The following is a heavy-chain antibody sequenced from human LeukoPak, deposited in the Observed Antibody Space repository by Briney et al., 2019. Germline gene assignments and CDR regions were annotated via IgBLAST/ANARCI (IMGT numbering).Heavy chain of an antibody. V-gene: IGHV4-59*01. Sequence: SETLSLTCTVSGGSISNFYWSWIRQSPGKGLEWIGYIHYRGSTNYSPSLKSRVTISVATSKSQFSLKLSSVTAADTAIYYCARARDITVAGTWGDNWFDPWGQGTLVTVSS. CDR1: GGSISNFY. D-gene: IGHD6-19*01. J-gene: IGHJ5*02. CDR3: ARARDITVAGTWGDNWFDP. CDR2: IHYRGST.